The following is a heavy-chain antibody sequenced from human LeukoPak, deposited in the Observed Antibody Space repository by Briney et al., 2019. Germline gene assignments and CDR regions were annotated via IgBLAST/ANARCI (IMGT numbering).Heavy chain of an antibody. CDR1: GGSISSYY. Sequence: SETLSLTCTVSGGSISSYYWSWIRQPPGKGLEWIGYIYYSGSTNYNPSLKSRVTISVDTSKNQFSLELSSVTAADTVVYYCARDLGYYYYGMDVWGQGTTVTVSS. CDR3: ARDLGYYYYGMDV. CDR2: IYYSGST. V-gene: IGHV4-59*01. J-gene: IGHJ6*02. D-gene: IGHD7-27*01.